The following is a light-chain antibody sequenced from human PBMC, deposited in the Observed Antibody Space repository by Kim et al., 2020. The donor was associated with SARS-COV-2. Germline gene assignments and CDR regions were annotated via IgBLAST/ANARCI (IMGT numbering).Light chain of an antibody. CDR3: QHYGSSPPLYT. CDR1: QIVGSDY. V-gene: IGKV3-20*01. J-gene: IGKJ2*01. Sequence: PGERASRSCRASQIVGSDYLAWYQKKSGQAPRLLIYAASNRASGIPDRFSGSGSATDFTLTISRLEPEDFAVYYCQHYGSSPPLYTFGQGTKLEI. CDR2: AAS.